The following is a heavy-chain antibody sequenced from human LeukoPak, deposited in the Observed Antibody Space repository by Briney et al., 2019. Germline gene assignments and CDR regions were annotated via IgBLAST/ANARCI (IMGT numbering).Heavy chain of an antibody. CDR1: GGSISSSSYY. Sequence: SETLSLTCTVSGGSISSSSYYWGWIRQPPGKGLEWIGSIYYSGSTYYNPSLKSRVTISVDTSKNQFSLKLSSVTAADTAVYYCAREGTMIVVVINAFDIWGQGTMVTVSS. J-gene: IGHJ3*02. V-gene: IGHV4-39*07. D-gene: IGHD3-22*01. CDR3: AREGTMIVVVINAFDI. CDR2: IYYSGST.